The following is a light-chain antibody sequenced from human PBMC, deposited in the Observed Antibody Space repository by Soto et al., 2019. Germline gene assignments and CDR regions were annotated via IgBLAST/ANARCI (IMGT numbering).Light chain of an antibody. Sequence: EIVLTQSPGTLSLSPGERATLSCRASQSVSKSYLAWYQQKPGQAPRLLIYGASSRATGIPDRFSGSGSGTDFTLTISRLEPEDLAVYYCQQYGSSPPITCGQGTRLEIK. CDR1: QSVSKSY. V-gene: IGKV3-20*01. CDR2: GAS. CDR3: QQYGSSPPIT. J-gene: IGKJ5*01.